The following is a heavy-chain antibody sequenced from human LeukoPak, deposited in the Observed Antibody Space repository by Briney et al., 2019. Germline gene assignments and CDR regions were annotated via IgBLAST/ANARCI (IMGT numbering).Heavy chain of an antibody. V-gene: IGHV4-39*01. D-gene: IGHD2-8*02. CDR3: ASPPTLRGVGYHFDY. CDR1: GGSISSSSYY. J-gene: IGHJ4*02. Sequence: SETLSLTCTVSGGSISSSSYYWGWIRQPPGKGLEWIGSIYYSGSTYYNPSLKSRVTISVDTSKNQFSLKLSSVTAADTAVYYCASPPTLRGVGYHFDYWGQGTLVTVSS. CDR2: IYYSGST.